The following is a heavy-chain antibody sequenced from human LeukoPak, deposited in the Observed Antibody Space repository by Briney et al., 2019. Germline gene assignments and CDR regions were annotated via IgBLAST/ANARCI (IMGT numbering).Heavy chain of an antibody. J-gene: IGHJ4*02. Sequence: GGSLRLSCAASGFTFSNYSMNWVRQAPGKGLEWISYISSSSITIYYAGSVKGRFTISRDNAKNSLYLQMNSLRAEDTAVYYCARAGYSSDWYFNYWGQGTLVTVSS. CDR2: ISSSSITI. V-gene: IGHV3-48*01. D-gene: IGHD6-19*01. CDR3: ARAGYSSDWYFNY. CDR1: GFTFSNYS.